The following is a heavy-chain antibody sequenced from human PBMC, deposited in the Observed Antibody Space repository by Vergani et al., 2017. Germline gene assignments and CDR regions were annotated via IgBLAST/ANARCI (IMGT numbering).Heavy chain of an antibody. CDR3: ARASLRALVGYYYYMDV. V-gene: IGHV4-30-2*01. D-gene: IGHD3-16*02. Sequence: QLQLQESGSGLVKPSQTLSLTCAVSSDSITNGGFSWNWIRQPPGKGPEWIGYIFPSGNSDYNPSLKNRVSISLDKSKNQFSLWVNSVTAADTAVYFCARASLRALVGYYYYMDVCGKGKTVVVSS. CDR1: SDSITNGGFS. J-gene: IGHJ6*03. CDR2: IFPSGNS.